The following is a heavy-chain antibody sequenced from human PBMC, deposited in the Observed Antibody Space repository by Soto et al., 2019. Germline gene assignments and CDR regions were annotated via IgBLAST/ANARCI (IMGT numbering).Heavy chain of an antibody. V-gene: IGHV3-23*01. CDR3: AKRGGRHCSSTSCPLLYCFDY. Sequence: EVQLLASGGCLVQPGGSLSLSCAASGFTFSSYAMSWVRQAPGKGLEWVPDISGGGGSTYYADSVKGRFTISRDNSKNTMYLQTNSLRAEDTAGYYCAKRGGRHCSSTSCPLLYCFDYWGQGTLVTRSS. J-gene: IGHJ4*02. D-gene: IGHD2-2*01. CDR1: GFTFSSYA. CDR2: ISGGGGST.